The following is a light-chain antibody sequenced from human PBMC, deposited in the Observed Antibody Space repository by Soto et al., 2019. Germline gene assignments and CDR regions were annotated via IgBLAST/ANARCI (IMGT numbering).Light chain of an antibody. J-gene: IGKJ5*01. CDR1: QTVLSN. V-gene: IGKV3-15*01. Sequence: EIVMTQSPATLSVSPGERSTLSCRAIQTVLSNLAWYQQKPGQAPRLLIYGASTRATGIPARFSGSGSGTDFTLTISRLEPEDFAVYYCQQRSNWPITFGQGTRLEIK. CDR3: QQRSNWPIT. CDR2: GAS.